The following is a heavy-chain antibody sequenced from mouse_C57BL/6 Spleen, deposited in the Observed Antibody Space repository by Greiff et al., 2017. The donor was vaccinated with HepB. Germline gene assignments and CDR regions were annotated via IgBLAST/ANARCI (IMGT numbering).Heavy chain of an antibody. CDR3: ARDRDYYSNYYYAMDY. CDR2: ISDGGSYT. CDR1: GFTFSSYA. Sequence: EVQLQESGGGLVKPGGSLKLSCAASGFTFSSYAMSWVRQTPEKRLEWVATISDGGSYTYYPDNVKGRFTISRDNAKNNPYLQMSHLKSEDTAMYYCARDRDYYSNYYYAMDYWGQGTSVTVSS. V-gene: IGHV5-4*01. J-gene: IGHJ4*01. D-gene: IGHD2-5*01.